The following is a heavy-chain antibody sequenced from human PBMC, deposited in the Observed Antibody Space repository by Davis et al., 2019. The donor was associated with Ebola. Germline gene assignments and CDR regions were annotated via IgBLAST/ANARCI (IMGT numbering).Heavy chain of an antibody. V-gene: IGHV4-39*01. J-gene: IGHJ4*02. CDR3: ARLYYDFWSGDLSFDY. Sequence: PSETLSLTCTVSGGSISSSSYYWGWIRQPPGKGLEWIGSIYYSGSTYYNPSLKSRVTISVDTSKNQFSLKLSSVTAADTAVYYCARLYYDFWSGDLSFDYWGQGTLVTVSS. CDR2: IYYSGST. D-gene: IGHD3-3*01. CDR1: GGSISSSSYY.